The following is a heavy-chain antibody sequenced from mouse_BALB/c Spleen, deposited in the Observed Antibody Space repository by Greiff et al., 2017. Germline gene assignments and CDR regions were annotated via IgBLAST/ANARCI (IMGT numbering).Heavy chain of an antibody. D-gene: IGHD4-1*01. Sequence: VQLVESGAELAKPGASVKMSCKASGYTFTIYWMHWIKQRPGQGLEWIGYINPSTGYTEYNQKFKDKATLTADKSSTTAYMQMSSLTSEDSAVYYCARWETPYYFDYWGQGTTLTVSS. J-gene: IGHJ2*01. CDR2: INPSTGYT. V-gene: IGHV1-7*01. CDR3: ARWETPYYFDY. CDR1: GYTFTIYW.